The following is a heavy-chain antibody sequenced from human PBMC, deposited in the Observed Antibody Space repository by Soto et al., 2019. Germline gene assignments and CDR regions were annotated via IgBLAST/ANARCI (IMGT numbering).Heavy chain of an antibody. J-gene: IGHJ4*02. CDR3: GRDDYGIFPY. CDR2: IDPKNGGT. Sequence: ASVKVSCKASGYSISAYYIHWVRQAPGQGLEWMGWIDPKNGGTVSAQKFQGRLTMTRDTSISTVYMDLSGLTSDDTALYYCGRDDYGIFPYWGQGSRVTVS. D-gene: IGHD3-10*01. CDR1: GYSISAYY. V-gene: IGHV1-2*02.